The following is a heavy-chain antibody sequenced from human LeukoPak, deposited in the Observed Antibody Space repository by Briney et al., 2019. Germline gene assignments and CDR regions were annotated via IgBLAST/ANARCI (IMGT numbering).Heavy chain of an antibody. D-gene: IGHD2-2*01. CDR1: GYSFTSYW. CDR3: ARDGDCSSTSCSPDY. J-gene: IGHJ4*02. CDR2: IYPGDSDT. Sequence: GESLKISCKGSGYSFTSYWIGWVRQMPGKGLEWMGIIYPGDSDTRYSPSFQGQVTISADKSISTAYLQWSSLKASDTAVYYCARDGDCSSTSCSPDYWGQGTLVTVSS. V-gene: IGHV5-51*01.